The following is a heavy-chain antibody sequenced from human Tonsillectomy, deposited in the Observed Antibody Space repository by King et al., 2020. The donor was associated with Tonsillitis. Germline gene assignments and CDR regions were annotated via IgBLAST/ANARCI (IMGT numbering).Heavy chain of an antibody. CDR2: IYHSGST. D-gene: IGHD3-3*01. J-gene: IGHJ6*02. CDR1: GGSISSGGYS. CDR3: ARYLRFLEEKTYYYYGMDV. V-gene: IGHV4-30-2*01. Sequence: LQLQESGSGLVKPSQTLSLTCAVSGGSISSGGYSWSWIRQPPGKGLEWIGYIYHSGSTYYNPSLKSRVTISVDRSKNQFSLKLSSVTAADTAVYYCARYLRFLEEKTYYYYGMDVWGQGTTVTVSS.